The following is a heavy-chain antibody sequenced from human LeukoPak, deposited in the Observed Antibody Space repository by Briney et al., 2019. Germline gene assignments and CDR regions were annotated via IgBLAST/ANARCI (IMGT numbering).Heavy chain of an antibody. V-gene: IGHV4-39*07. Sequence: SETLSLTCTVSGGSISSSSYYWGWIRQPPGNGLEWIGSIYYSGSTYYNPSLKSRVTISVDTSKNQFSLKLSSVTAADTAVYYCASVSEGFDYWGQGTLVTVSS. CDR1: GGSISSSSYY. CDR3: ASVSEGFDY. CDR2: IYYSGST. D-gene: IGHD5/OR15-5a*01. J-gene: IGHJ4*02.